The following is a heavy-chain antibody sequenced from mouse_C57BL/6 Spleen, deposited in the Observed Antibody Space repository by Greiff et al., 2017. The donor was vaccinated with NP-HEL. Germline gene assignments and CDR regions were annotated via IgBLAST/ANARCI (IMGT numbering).Heavy chain of an antibody. Sequence: EVKLMESGGGLVQPGGSLKLSCAASGFTFSDYGMAWVRQAPRKGPEWVAFISNLAYSIYYADTVTGRFTISRENAKNTLYLEMSSLRSEDTAMYYCARQEDYDGSDAMDYWGQGTSVTVSS. J-gene: IGHJ4*01. CDR1: GFTFSDYG. CDR3: ARQEDYDGSDAMDY. CDR2: ISNLAYSI. V-gene: IGHV5-15*01. D-gene: IGHD1-1*01.